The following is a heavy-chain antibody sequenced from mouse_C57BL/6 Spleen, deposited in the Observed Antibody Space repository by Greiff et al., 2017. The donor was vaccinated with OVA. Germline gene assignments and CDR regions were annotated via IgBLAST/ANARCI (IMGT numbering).Heavy chain of an antibody. CDR1: GYSITSGYY. V-gene: IGHV3-6*01. J-gene: IGHJ1*03. CDR3: AREGYYGSSYQWYFDF. D-gene: IGHD1-1*01. Sequence: ESGPGLVKPSQSLSLTCSVTGYSITSGYYWNWIRQFPGNKLEWMGYIIYDGSYNYNPSLKNRISITSYTSKNQFFLKLNSVTTEDTATYYCAREGYYGSSYQWYFDFWGTGTTVTVSS. CDR2: IIYDGSY.